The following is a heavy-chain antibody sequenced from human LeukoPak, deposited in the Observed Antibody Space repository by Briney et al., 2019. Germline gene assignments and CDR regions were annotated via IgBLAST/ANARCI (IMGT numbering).Heavy chain of an antibody. CDR3: ARGGQGDGYSADEAFDM. CDR1: GDSVSSNSTA. D-gene: IGHD5-24*01. CDR2: TYYRSKWYS. Sequence: SQTLSLTCAISGDSVSSNSTACNWIRQSPSRGLEWLGRTYYRSKWYSDYAVSVKSRITIDPDTSKNQFSLQLNSVTPEDTAVYYCARGGQGDGYSADEAFDMWGQGTMVTVSS. V-gene: IGHV6-1*01. J-gene: IGHJ3*02.